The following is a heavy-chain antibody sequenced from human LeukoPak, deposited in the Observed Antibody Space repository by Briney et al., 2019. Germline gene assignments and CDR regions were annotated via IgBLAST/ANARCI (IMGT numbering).Heavy chain of an antibody. V-gene: IGHV4-38-2*02. D-gene: IGHD1-1*01. J-gene: IGHJ4*02. CDR3: AREAERRIVN. CDR1: GFSISSGYY. CDR2: IHVSGTT. Sequence: SETLSLTCVASGFSISSGYYWGWIRQPPGKGLEWIANIHVSGTTFYNSSLNSRVAISIDTSKNQFSLKLSSVTAADTAVYFCAREAERRIVNWGRGTLVTVSS.